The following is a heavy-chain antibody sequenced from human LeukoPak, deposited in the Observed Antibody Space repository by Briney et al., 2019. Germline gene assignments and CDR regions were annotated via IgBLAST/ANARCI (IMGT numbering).Heavy chain of an antibody. V-gene: IGHV3-11*03. CDR3: ARTYSTSWCDY. Sequence: GGSLRLSCAASGFTFSDYYMSWIRQAPGKGLEWVSYISTTSSYTDYADSVKGRFTISRDSARNSLYLQMNSLRAEDTAIYYCARTYSTSWCDYWGQGALVTVSS. J-gene: IGHJ4*02. CDR1: GFTFSDYY. CDR2: ISTTSSYT. D-gene: IGHD6-13*01.